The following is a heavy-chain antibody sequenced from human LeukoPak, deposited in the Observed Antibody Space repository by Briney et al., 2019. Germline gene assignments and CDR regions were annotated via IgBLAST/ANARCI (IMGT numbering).Heavy chain of an antibody. D-gene: IGHD3-16*01. V-gene: IGHV3-21*04. Sequence: GGSLRLSCAASGFTFSSYSMNWVRQAPGKGLEWVSSTSSRSDYIYYADSVRGRFTISRDNSKHTLYLQMNSLKAEDTAVYYCARRAGAYPHPYDYWGQGTLVTVSS. CDR1: GFTFSSYS. J-gene: IGHJ4*02. CDR2: TSSRSDYI. CDR3: ARRAGAYPHPYDY.